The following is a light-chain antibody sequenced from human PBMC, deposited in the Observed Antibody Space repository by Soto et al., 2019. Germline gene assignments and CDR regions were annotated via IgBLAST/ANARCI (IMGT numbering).Light chain of an antibody. Sequence: DIVLTKSPGTLSLSPGERAALSCRASQSVSSSYLAWYQQKPGQAPRLLIYGASNRATGIADRFSGSGSGTDCTLTISRLEPEDLAVYYCQQYDNSPLTFGGGPKVEIK. CDR2: GAS. V-gene: IGKV3-20*01. CDR3: QQYDNSPLT. J-gene: IGKJ4*01. CDR1: QSVSSSY.